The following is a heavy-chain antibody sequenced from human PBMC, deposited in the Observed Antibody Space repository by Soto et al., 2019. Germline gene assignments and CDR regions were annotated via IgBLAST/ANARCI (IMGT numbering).Heavy chain of an antibody. CDR2: INPGDSDI. V-gene: IGHV5-51*01. CDR3: ARHEKFYYYSYGMDV. J-gene: IGHJ6*02. CDR1: GYSFTTYW. Sequence: PGESLKISCKGSGYSFTTYWIAWVRQMPGKVLEWMGIINPGDSDIRYSPSFQGQVTISADNSISTAYLQWSSLKASDTAMYYCARHEKFYYYSYGMDVWGQGAAVTVSS.